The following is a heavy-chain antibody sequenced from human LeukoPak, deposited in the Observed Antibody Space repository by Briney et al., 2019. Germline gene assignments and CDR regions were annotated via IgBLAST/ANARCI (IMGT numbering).Heavy chain of an antibody. CDR1: GYTFTSYG. V-gene: IGHV1-18*01. Sequence: ASLKVSCKASGYTFTSYGISWVRQTPGQGLEWMGWISAYNGNTNYAQKLQGRVTMTTDTSTSTAYMELRSLRSDDTAVYYCARGVAAAGSRRYFDYWGQGTLVTVSS. J-gene: IGHJ4*02. CDR3: ARGVAAAGSRRYFDY. CDR2: ISAYNGNT. D-gene: IGHD6-13*01.